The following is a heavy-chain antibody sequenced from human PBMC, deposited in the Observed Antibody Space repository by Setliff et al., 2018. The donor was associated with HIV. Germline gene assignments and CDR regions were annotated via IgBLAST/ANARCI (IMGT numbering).Heavy chain of an antibody. V-gene: IGHV4-39*01. CDR2: IYHTGIT. D-gene: IGHD3-10*01. Sequence: SETLSLTCTVSGGSITRTPYCWGWIRQPPGKGLEWIGSIYHTGITYDNPSLKSRVTISVDTSKNQISLRLSSVTAADTAVYYCARLSGGMVPNYWGQGTLVTSPQ. J-gene: IGHJ4*02. CDR1: GGSITRTPYC. CDR3: ARLSGGMVPNY.